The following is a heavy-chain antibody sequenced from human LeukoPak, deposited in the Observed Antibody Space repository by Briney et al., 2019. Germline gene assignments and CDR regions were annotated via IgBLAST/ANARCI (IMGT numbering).Heavy chain of an antibody. D-gene: IGHD3-22*01. CDR1: GGSISSYY. Sequence: SETLSLTCTVSGGSISSYYWSWIRQPAGKGLEWIGRIYTSGSTNYNPSLKSRVTMSVDTSKNQFSLKLSSVTAADTAVYYCARLFDSSGYYYGIYWYFDLWGRGTLVTVSS. V-gene: IGHV4-4*07. J-gene: IGHJ2*01. CDR2: IYTSGST. CDR3: ARLFDSSGYYYGIYWYFDL.